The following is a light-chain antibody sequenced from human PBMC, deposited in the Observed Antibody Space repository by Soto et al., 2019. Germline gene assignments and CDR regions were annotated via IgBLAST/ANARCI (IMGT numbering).Light chain of an antibody. Sequence: DIQMTQYPSSLSASVGERVTITCRASQTINSYLNWYQQKPGKAPKLLIYAASSLQSGVPFRFSGSGSGTDFTLTISSLQPEDFATYHCQQSYSTPYTFGQGTKVEIQ. CDR1: QTINSY. J-gene: IGKJ2*01. V-gene: IGKV1-39*01. CDR3: QQSYSTPYT. CDR2: AAS.